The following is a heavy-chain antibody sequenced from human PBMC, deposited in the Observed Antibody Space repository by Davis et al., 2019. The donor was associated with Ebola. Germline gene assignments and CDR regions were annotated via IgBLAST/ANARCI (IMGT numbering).Heavy chain of an antibody. CDR3: ARDLNNIVVVPAAFDAFDI. Sequence: ASVKVSCKASGYTFTSYAMHWVRQAPGQRLEWMGWINAGNGNTKYSQKFQGRVTITRDTSASTAYMELSSLRSEDTAVYYCARDLNNIVVVPAAFDAFDIWGQGTMVTVSS. J-gene: IGHJ3*02. CDR1: GYTFTSYA. D-gene: IGHD2-2*01. CDR2: INAGNGNT. V-gene: IGHV1-3*01.